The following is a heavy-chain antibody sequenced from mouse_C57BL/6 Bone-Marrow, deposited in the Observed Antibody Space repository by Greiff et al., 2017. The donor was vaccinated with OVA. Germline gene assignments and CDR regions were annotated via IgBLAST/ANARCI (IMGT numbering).Heavy chain of an antibody. CDR3: ARAPNGDWDFDV. J-gene: IGHJ1*03. CDR2: SRNKANDYKT. CDR1: GFTFSDFY. D-gene: IGHD4-1*01. Sequence: EVKLVESGGGLVQSGRSLRLSCATSGFTFSDFYMEWVRQAPGKGLEWIAASRNKANDYKTEYSASVKGRFIVARDTSQSILYLKILTLRAEDTAFYYCARAPNGDWDFDVWGTGTTVTVSS. V-gene: IGHV7-1*01.